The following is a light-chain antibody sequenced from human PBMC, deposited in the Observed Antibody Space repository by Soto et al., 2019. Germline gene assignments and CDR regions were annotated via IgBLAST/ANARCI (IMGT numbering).Light chain of an antibody. Sequence: DIQLTQSPSFLSASVGDRVTITCRASQGISSYLAWSQKSAGKAPKLLLYAATTLQSGVPSRFSGSGSGTEFTLTISSLQPEDFATYYCQQLNSYPRTFGGGTKVEIK. CDR1: QGISSY. CDR2: AAT. CDR3: QQLNSYPRT. V-gene: IGKV1-9*01. J-gene: IGKJ4*01.